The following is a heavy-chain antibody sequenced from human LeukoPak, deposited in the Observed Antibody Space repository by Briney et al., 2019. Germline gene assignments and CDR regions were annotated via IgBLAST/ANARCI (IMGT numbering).Heavy chain of an antibody. CDR3: AKGKYSYGYLFDY. D-gene: IGHD5-18*01. J-gene: IGHJ4*02. V-gene: IGHV3-30*02. Sequence: GGSLRLSCAASGFTFSSYGMHWVRQAPGKGLEWVAFIRYDGSNKYYADSVKGRFTISRDNSKNTLYLQMNSLRAEDTAVYYCAKGKYSYGYLFDYWGQGTLVTVSS. CDR1: GFTFSSYG. CDR2: IRYDGSNK.